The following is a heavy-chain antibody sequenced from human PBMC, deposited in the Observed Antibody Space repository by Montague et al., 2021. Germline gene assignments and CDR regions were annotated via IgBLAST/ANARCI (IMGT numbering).Heavy chain of an antibody. Sequence: SLRLSCAASGFTFSSYSMTWVRQAPGKGLEWVALISHDGSNKYYADSVRGRFTVSRDNSKNTLYLQTSSLRADDTAVYYCARWKVYYDSSGYAAWGRGTLVTVSS. D-gene: IGHD3-22*01. CDR2: ISHDGSNK. CDR1: GFTFSSYS. CDR3: ARWKVYYDSSGYAA. J-gene: IGHJ5*02. V-gene: IGHV3-30*03.